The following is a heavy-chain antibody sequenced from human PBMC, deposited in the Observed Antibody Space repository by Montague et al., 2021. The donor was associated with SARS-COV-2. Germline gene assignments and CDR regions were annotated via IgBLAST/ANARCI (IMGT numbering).Heavy chain of an antibody. Sequence: SETLSLTCTVSGGSITRNYYWGWTRQPPGKGLEWFGNIYYSGTTFINPSLESRVTISVDASKNQFSLNLTSVTAADTAVYYCARPLVRGVPKAFDIWGQGALVIVSS. CDR2: IYYSGTT. CDR1: GGSITRNYY. V-gene: IGHV4-39*01. D-gene: IGHD3-10*01. CDR3: ARPLVRGVPKAFDI. J-gene: IGHJ3*02.